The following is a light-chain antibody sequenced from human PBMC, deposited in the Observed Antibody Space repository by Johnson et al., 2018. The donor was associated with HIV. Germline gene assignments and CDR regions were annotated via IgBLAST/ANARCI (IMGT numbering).Light chain of an antibody. V-gene: IGLV1-51*01. CDR2: DNN. CDR1: SSNIGNNY. CDR3: GAWDRSLRSCF. J-gene: IGLJ1*01. Sequence: QSILTQPPSVSAAPGQKVTISCSGSSSNIGNNYVSWYQQLPGTAPKLLIYDNNKRPSGTPDRFSGPKSGTPAPLAIPGLQTGDEADYYCGAWDRSLRSCFFGTGTKVTVL.